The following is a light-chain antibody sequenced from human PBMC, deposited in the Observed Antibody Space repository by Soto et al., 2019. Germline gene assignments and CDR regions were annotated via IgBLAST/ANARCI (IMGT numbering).Light chain of an antibody. Sequence: DIQMAESPSTLSAAVGDRVTTTCRASQSISSLLAWYQQKPGKAPKRLIYSTSSLQSGVPSRFSGSGSGTEFTLTISSLQPEDFATYYCLQNNSYPVTFGQGTKVDIK. V-gene: IGKV1-5*01. J-gene: IGKJ1*01. CDR3: LQNNSYPVT. CDR2: STS. CDR1: QSISSL.